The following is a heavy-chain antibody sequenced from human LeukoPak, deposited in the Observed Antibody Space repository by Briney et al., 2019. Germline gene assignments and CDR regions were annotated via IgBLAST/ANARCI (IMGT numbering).Heavy chain of an antibody. V-gene: IGHV4-39*01. CDR2: IYYSGST. CDR3: ARGPLNERFDP. Sequence: KPSETLSLTCTVSGGSISSSSYYWGWIRQPPGKGLEWIGSIYYSGSTYYNPSLKSRVTISVDTSKNQFSLKLSSVTAADTAVYYCARGPLNERFDPWGQGTLVTVSS. CDR1: GGSISSSSYY. D-gene: IGHD1-1*01. J-gene: IGHJ5*02.